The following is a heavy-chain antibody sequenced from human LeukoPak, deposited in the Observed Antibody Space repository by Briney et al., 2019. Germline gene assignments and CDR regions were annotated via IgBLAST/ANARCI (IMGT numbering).Heavy chain of an antibody. D-gene: IGHD3-3*02. CDR3: ARHFYWFDP. J-gene: IGHJ5*02. V-gene: IGHV4-34*01. Sequence: SETLSLSCAVYGGSFSGYYWSWIRQPPGKGLEWIGEINHSGSTNYNPSLKSRVTISVDTSKNQFSLKLSSVTAADTAVYYRARHFYWFDPWGQGTLVTVSS. CDR1: GGSFSGYY. CDR2: INHSGST.